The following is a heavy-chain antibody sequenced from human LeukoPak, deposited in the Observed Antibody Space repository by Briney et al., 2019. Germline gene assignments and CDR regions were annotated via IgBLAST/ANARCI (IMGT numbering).Heavy chain of an antibody. CDR1: GFTFSSYW. J-gene: IGHJ5*02. V-gene: IGHV3-74*01. D-gene: IGHD2-2*01. Sequence: GGSLRLSCAASGFTFSSYWMHWVRQAPGKGPVWVSRINSDGSSTSYADSVKGRFTISRDNAKNTLYLQMNSLRAEDTAVYYCAREVIVVVPAAINWFDPWGQGTLVTVSS. CDR3: AREVIVVVPAAINWFDP. CDR2: INSDGSST.